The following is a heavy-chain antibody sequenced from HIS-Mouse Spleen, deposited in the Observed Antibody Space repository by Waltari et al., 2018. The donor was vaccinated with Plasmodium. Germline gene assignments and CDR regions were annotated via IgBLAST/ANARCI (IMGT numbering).Heavy chain of an antibody. CDR1: GGSIRSSCYY. V-gene: IGHV4-39*07. Sequence: QLQLQESGPGLVKPSETLSLTCTVSGGSIRSSCYYRGWIRQPPGKGLEWIGSIYYSGSTYYNPSLKSRVTISVDTSKNQFSLKLSSVTAADTAVYYCARDRITGTSYFDYWGQGTLVTVSS. D-gene: IGHD1-7*01. J-gene: IGHJ4*02. CDR3: ARDRITGTSYFDY. CDR2: IYYSGST.